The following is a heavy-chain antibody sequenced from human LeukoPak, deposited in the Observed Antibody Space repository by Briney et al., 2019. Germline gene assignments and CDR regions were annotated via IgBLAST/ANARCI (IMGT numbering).Heavy chain of an antibody. D-gene: IGHD6-13*01. Sequence: ASVKVSCKASGYTFTTSDINWARQATGQGLGWMGWMNPNSGTTVSAQIFQGRVTMTRNTSINTAYMELSSLRSEDTAVYYCARSKSSWYGMGFDYWGQGSLVTVSS. CDR3: ARSKSSWYGMGFDY. J-gene: IGHJ4*02. CDR1: GYTFTTSD. V-gene: IGHV1-8*01. CDR2: MNPNSGTT.